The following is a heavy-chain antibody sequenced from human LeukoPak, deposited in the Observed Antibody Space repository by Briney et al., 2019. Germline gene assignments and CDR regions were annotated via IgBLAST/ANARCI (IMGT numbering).Heavy chain of an antibody. J-gene: IGHJ4*02. Sequence: GGSLRLSCAASGFTFSSYGMHWVRQAPGKGLEWVAFIRYDGSNKYYADSVKGRFTISRDNSKNTLYLQMNSLRAEDTAVYYCAKLSGIRGTHLVISDWGQGTLVTVSS. D-gene: IGHD3-9*01. CDR2: IRYDGSNK. V-gene: IGHV3-30*02. CDR3: AKLSGIRGTHLVISD. CDR1: GFTFSSYG.